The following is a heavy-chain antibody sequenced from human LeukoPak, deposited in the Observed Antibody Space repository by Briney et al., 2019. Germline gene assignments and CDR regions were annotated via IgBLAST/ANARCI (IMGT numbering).Heavy chain of an antibody. J-gene: IGHJ5*02. CDR3: ARDVPHNWFDT. V-gene: IGHV3-74*01. CDR1: GITFGNNW. CDR2: INSDGGGA. Sequence: GGSLRLSCAASGITFGNNWMHWLRQAPGKGLVWTSRINSDGGGAIYADSVKGRFTVSRDNAKNTLYLQMNSLRAEDTAVYYCARDVPHNWFDTWGQGTLVTVSS.